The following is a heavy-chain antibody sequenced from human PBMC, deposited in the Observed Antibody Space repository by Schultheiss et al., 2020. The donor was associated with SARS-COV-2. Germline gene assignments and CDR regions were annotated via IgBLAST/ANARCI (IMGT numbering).Heavy chain of an antibody. Sequence: ESLKISCSVSSGSIRTYFWNWIRQSPGKGLEWIGYIYHNGITSYNPSLKSRLSISLDTSKDQFSLNLNSVIAADTAIYYCAGGPTWFHYYYALDVWGQGAPVTVSS. V-gene: IGHV4-59*01. CDR2: IYHNGIT. CDR3: AGGPTWFHYYYALDV. J-gene: IGHJ6*02. D-gene: IGHD3-10*01. CDR1: SGSIRTYF.